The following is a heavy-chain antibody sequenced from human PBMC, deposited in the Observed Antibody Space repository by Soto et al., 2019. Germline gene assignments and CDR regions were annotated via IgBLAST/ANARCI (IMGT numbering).Heavy chain of an antibody. CDR1: GFTFSSYA. CDR3: AKDLNSGYDYGY. D-gene: IGHD5-12*01. V-gene: IGHV3-23*01. CDR2: ISGSGGST. Sequence: CLRLSCAASGFTFSSYAMSWVRQAPGKGLEWVSAISGSGGSTYYADSVKGRFTISRDNSKNTLYLQMNSLRAEDTAVYYCAKDLNSGYDYGYWGQGTLVTVSS. J-gene: IGHJ4*02.